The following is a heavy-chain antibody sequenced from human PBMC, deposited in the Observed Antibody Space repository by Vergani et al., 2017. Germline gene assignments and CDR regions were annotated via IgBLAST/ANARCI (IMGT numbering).Heavy chain of an antibody. D-gene: IGHD3-10*01. CDR1: GYSFTSYW. CDR2: IYPSDSYT. Sequence: EVQLVQSGAEVKKPGESLRISCKGSGYSFTSYWISWVRQMPGKGLEWMGRIYPSDSYTTYSPSFQGRVTISADKSIRTAYLPWSSRKASVTAMYYCARQLVRGVMGYGMDVWGQGTTVTVSS. CDR3: ARQLVRGVMGYGMDV. J-gene: IGHJ6*02. V-gene: IGHV5-10-1*03.